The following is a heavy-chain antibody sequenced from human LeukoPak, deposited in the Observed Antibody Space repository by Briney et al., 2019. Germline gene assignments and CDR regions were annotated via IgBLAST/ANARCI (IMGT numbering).Heavy chain of an antibody. CDR1: GGSISSGGYY. CDR3: ARAHYPYCSSTSCYDRRYNWFDP. J-gene: IGHJ5*02. D-gene: IGHD2-2*01. V-gene: IGHV4-31*03. CDR2: IYYNGST. Sequence: SQTLSLTCTVSGGSISSGGYYWSWIRQHPGKGLEWIGYIYYNGSTYYNPSLKSRVTISVDTSKNQFSLKLSSVTAADTAVYYCARAHYPYCSSTSCYDRRYNWFDPWGQGTLVTVSS.